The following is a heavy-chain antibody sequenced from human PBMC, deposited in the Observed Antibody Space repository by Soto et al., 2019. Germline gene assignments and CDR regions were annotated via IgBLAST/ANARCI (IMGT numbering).Heavy chain of an antibody. V-gene: IGHV6-1*01. Sequence: SQTLSLTCAISGDSVSSNSAAWNWIRQSPSRGLEWLGRTYYRSKWYNDYAVSVKSRITINPDTSKNQFSLQLNSVTPEDTAVYYCAREWLVRGTGHYYYGMDVWGQGTTVTVSS. D-gene: IGHD6-19*01. CDR3: AREWLVRGTGHYYYGMDV. J-gene: IGHJ6*02. CDR1: GDSVSSNSAA. CDR2: TYYRSKWYN.